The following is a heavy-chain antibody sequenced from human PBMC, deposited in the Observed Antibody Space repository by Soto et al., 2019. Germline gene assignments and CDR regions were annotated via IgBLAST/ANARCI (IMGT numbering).Heavy chain of an antibody. J-gene: IGHJ4*01. CDR1: ELTLSNAW. V-gene: IGHV3-15*01. D-gene: IGHD5-18*01. CDR2: IKSKTEGGTP. Sequence: EVQLVDYVGGLVKPGGSLRLSCVASELTLSNAWMSWVRKAPGKGLEWVGRIKSKTEGGTPDYAAPVKGRFTRSRDDSNNTLYLQMNSLITAYTTVYYWTKLIRGFSDSPYRGHRNLVTVSS. CDR3: TKLIRGFSDSPY.